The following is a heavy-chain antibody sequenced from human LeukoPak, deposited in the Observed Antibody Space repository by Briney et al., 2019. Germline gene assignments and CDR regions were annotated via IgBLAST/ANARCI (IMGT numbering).Heavy chain of an antibody. CDR2: ISASGQST. J-gene: IGHJ4*02. CDR1: EFTFSKIG. V-gene: IGHV3-23*01. D-gene: IGHD3-22*01. Sequence: GGSLRLSCAASEFTFSKIGMTWLRQAPGKRLQWVSTISASGQSTFYADSVKGRFTISRDNSRNTLYLQMNSLSSEDTAVYYCARAPTRPTLIVFDLYFDYWGQGSLVTVSS. CDR3: ARAPTRPTLIVFDLYFDY.